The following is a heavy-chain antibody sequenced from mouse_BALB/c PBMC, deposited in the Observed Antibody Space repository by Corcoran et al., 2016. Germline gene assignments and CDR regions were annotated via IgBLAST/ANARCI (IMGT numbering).Heavy chain of an antibody. V-gene: IGHV3-6*02. D-gene: IGHD2-14*01. CDR2: ISYDGSN. Sequence: DVQLQESGPDLVKHSKSLSLTCSVTGYSITSSYSLNWIRQFPGNKLEWMGYISYDGSNNYNPSLNNRISITRDTSKNHFFLKLNSVTTEDTATYYCSRDLHRYDAMDYWGQGTSVTVSS. CDR3: SRDLHRYDAMDY. J-gene: IGHJ4*01. CDR1: GYSITSSYS.